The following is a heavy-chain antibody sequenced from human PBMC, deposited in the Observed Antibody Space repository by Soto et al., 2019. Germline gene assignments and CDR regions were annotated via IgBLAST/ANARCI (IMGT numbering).Heavy chain of an antibody. V-gene: IGHV4-34*01. CDR3: ASCQYSGYDPGYYYGMDV. D-gene: IGHD5-12*01. CDR2: INHSGST. Sequence: SETLSLTCAVYGGSFSGYYWSWIRQPPGKGLEWIGEINHSGSTNYNPSLKSRVTISVDTSKNQFSLKLSSVTAADTAVYYCASCQYSGYDPGYYYGMDVWGQGTTVTVSS. J-gene: IGHJ6*02. CDR1: GGSFSGYY.